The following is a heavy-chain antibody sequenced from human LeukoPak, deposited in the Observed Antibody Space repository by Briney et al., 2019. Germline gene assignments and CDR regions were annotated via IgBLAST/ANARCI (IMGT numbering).Heavy chain of an antibody. V-gene: IGHV4-4*07. CDR2: IYTSGST. CDR1: GGSISSYY. J-gene: IGHJ4*02. CDR3: ARGDTVAVTTYFDY. Sequence: SETLSLTCTVSGGSISSYYWSWIRQPAGKGLEWIGRIYTSGSTNYNPSLKSRVTMSVDTSKNQFSLKLSSVTAADTAVYYCARGDTVAVTTYFDYWGQGTLVTVSS. D-gene: IGHD2-21*02.